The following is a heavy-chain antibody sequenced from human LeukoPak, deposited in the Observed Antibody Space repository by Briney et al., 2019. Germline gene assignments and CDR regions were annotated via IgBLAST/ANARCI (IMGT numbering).Heavy chain of an antibody. V-gene: IGHV3-9*01. J-gene: IGHJ3*02. D-gene: IGHD1-26*01. CDR2: ISWNSVNT. Sequence: GGSLRLSCSASGFTFSSYAMHWVRQAPGKGLEWVSSISWNSVNTGYADSVKGRFTISRDNARNSLYLQMNSLRAEDTALYYCTKDRSVGATGRAFDIWGQGTMVTVSS. CDR3: TKDRSVGATGRAFDI. CDR1: GFTFSSYA.